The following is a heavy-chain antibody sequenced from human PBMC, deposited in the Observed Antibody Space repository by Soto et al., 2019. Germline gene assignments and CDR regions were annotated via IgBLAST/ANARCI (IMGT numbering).Heavy chain of an antibody. CDR1: GFTFDDYG. CDR2: INWNGGST. V-gene: IGHV3-20*04. CDR3: ARRPVDYYDSSGYYAFDY. J-gene: IGHJ4*02. D-gene: IGHD3-22*01. Sequence: EVQLVESGGGVVRPGGSLRLSCAASGFTFDDYGMSWVRQAPGKGLEWVSGINWNGGSTGYADSVKGRFTISRDNAKNSLYLQMNSLRAEDTALYYCARRPVDYYDSSGYYAFDYWGQGTLVTVSS.